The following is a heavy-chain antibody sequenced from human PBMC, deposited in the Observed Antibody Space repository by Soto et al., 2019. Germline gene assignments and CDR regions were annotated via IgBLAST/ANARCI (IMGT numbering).Heavy chain of an antibody. J-gene: IGHJ3*02. Sequence: ASVKVSCKASGYTFTSYGISWVRRAPGQGLEWMGWISAYNGNTNYAQKLQGRVTMTTDTSTSTAYMELRSLRSDDTAVYYCARDNKGRVMGALDIWGQGTMVTVS. V-gene: IGHV1-18*04. CDR1: GYTFTSYG. CDR3: ARDNKGRVMGALDI. CDR2: ISAYNGNT. D-gene: IGHD2-8*01.